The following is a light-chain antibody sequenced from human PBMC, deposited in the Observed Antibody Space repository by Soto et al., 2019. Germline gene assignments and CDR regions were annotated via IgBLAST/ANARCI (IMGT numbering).Light chain of an antibody. CDR1: SSDVGGHNY. V-gene: IGLV2-8*01. Sequence: QSALTQPPSASGSPGQSVTISCTGTSSDVGGHNYVSWYQQHPGRAPKLMIYDVTKRPSGVPDRFSGSRSGNTASLTVSGLQAEDEADYYCSSYADPSSLVFGGGTKLTVL. J-gene: IGLJ3*02. CDR3: SSYADPSSLV. CDR2: DVT.